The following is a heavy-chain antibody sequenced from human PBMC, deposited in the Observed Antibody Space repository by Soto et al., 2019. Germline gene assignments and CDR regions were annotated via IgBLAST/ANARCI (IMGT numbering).Heavy chain of an antibody. V-gene: IGHV5-51*01. Sequence: GESLKISCKGSGYSFTSYWIGWVRQMPGKGLEWMGIIYPGDSDTRYSPSFQGQVTISADKSISTAYLQWSSLKASDTAMYYCARHGGRLYHYHYYYGMDVWGQGTTVTVSS. D-gene: IGHD2-15*01. CDR3: ARHGGRLYHYHYYYGMDV. CDR1: GYSFTSYW. CDR2: IYPGDSDT. J-gene: IGHJ6*02.